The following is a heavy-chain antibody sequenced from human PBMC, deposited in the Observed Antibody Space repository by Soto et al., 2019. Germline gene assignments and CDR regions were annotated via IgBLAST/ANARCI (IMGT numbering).Heavy chain of an antibody. J-gene: IGHJ6*02. V-gene: IGHV1-46*01. Sequence: GASVKVSCKASGYTFTSYYMHWVRQAPGQGLEWMGIINPSGGSTSYAQKFQGRVTMTRDTSTSTVYMELSSLRSEDTAVYYCARDPPEWSTTIAAAGNYYYYGMDVWGQGSTVTVSS. CDR3: ARDPPEWSTTIAAAGNYYYYGMDV. CDR1: GYTFTSYY. D-gene: IGHD6-13*01. CDR2: INPSGGST.